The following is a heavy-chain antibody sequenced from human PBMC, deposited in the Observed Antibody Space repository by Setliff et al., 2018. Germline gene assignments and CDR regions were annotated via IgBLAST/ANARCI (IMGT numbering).Heavy chain of an antibody. CDR2: IYYGGST. Sequence: PSETLSLTCTVSGGSISDYYWSWIRQAPGKGLEWIGYIYYGGSTNYNPSLNSRVAISVDTSENQFSLRLNSVTAADTAVYHCARGKTFFGAFIRAFDIWGQGTLVT. CDR3: ARGKTFFGAFIRAFDI. V-gene: IGHV4-59*01. CDR1: GGSISDYY. D-gene: IGHD3-3*01. J-gene: IGHJ3*02.